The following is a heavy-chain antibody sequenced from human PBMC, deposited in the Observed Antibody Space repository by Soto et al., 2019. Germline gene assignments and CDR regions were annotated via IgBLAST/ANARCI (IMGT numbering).Heavy chain of an antibody. V-gene: IGHV4-38-2*02. J-gene: IGHJ5*02. CDR3: PRDLRILSFGGGNWFDP. D-gene: IGHD3-10*01. CDR1: GYSISSGYY. CDR2: IYHIGST. Sequence: XGSLSLSCAVSGYSISSGYYWCWIRQPPGKGLEWIGSIYHIGSTYYNPSLKSRVTISVDTSKNQFSLKLSSVTAADTAVYYCPRDLRILSFGGGNWFDPCGQGTLVTVSS.